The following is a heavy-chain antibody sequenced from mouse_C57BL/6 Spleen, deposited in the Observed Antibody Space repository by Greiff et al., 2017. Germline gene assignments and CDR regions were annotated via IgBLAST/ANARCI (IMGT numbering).Heavy chain of an antibody. CDR1: GYAFSSSW. CDR3: AREGAYGKGYAMCY. CDR2: IYPGDGDT. Sequence: QVQLQQSGPELVKPGASVKISCKASGYAFSSSWMNWVKQRPGQGLEWIGRIYPGDGDTNYNGKLKGKATLTADKSSSTAYMQLSSLTSEDSAVYFCAREGAYGKGYAMCYWGQVTSVTVSS. J-gene: IGHJ4*01. D-gene: IGHD2-1*01. V-gene: IGHV1-82*01.